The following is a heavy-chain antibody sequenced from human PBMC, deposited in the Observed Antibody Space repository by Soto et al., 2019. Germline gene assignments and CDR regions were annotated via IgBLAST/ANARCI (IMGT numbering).Heavy chain of an antibody. CDR3: ASSFRSVSRMDV. D-gene: IGHD2-15*01. V-gene: IGHV3-30*03. J-gene: IGHJ6*02. CDR1: GFTFSSYG. Sequence: PGGSLRLSCAASGFTFSSYGMHWVRQAPGKGLEWVAVISYDGSNKYYADSVKGRFTISRDNSKNTLYLQMNSLRAEDTAVYYCASSFRSVSRMDVWGQGTTVTVSS. CDR2: ISYDGSNK.